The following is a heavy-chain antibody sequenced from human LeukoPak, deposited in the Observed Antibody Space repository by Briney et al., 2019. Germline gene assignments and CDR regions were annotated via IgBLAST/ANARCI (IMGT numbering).Heavy chain of an antibody. D-gene: IGHD6-13*01. Sequence: PSETLSLTCAVYGGSFSGYYWSWIRQPPGKGLEWIGEINHSGSTNYNPSLKSRVTISVDTSKNQFSLKLSSVTAADTAVYYCARENIAAAGTNYYYYYMDVWGKGTTVTVSS. V-gene: IGHV4-34*01. CDR1: GGSFSGYY. CDR3: ARENIAAAGTNYYYYYMDV. CDR2: INHSGST. J-gene: IGHJ6*03.